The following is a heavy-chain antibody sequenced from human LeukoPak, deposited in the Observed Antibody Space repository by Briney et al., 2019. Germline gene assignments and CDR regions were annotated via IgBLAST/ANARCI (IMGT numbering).Heavy chain of an antibody. Sequence: SETLSLTCAVYGGSFSGYYWSWIRQPPGKGLEWIGYIYYSGSTYYNPSLKSRVTISVDTSKNQFSLKLSSVTAADTAVYYCARYVLRFLEWSNNWFDPWGQGTLVTVSS. J-gene: IGHJ5*02. CDR3: ARYVLRFLEWSNNWFDP. CDR1: GGSFSGYY. V-gene: IGHV4-30-4*08. CDR2: IYYSGST. D-gene: IGHD3-3*01.